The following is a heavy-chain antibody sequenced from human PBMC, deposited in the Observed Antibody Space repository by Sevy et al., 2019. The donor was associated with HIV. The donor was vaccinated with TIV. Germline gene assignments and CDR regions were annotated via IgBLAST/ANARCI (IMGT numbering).Heavy chain of an antibody. CDR1: GITFSSHA. CDR3: ARADYGDYSGEFDY. Sequence: GGSLRLSCAASGITFSSHAMHWVRQAPGKGLEWVTIISYDGSNKYYADSVKGRFTISRDNSKNTLYLQMNSLGAGDRAGYYCARADYGDYSGEFDYWGQGTLVTVSS. V-gene: IGHV3-30-3*01. CDR2: ISYDGSNK. J-gene: IGHJ4*02. D-gene: IGHD4-17*01.